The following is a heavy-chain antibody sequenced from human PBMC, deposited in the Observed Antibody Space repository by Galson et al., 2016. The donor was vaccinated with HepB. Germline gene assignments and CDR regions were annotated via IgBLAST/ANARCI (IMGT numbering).Heavy chain of an antibody. CDR3: ARNHYYDLWSGYSFDP. D-gene: IGHD3-3*01. CDR2: IYYTGRT. V-gene: IGHV4-59*08. Sequence: ETLSLTCTVSGGSISRLYWSWIRQAPGKGLEWIGYIYYTGRTNYNPSLKSRVTISVDTSKNQFSLKLGSVTAADTAVYYCARNHYYDLWSGYSFDPWGQGNLVTVPT. CDR1: GGSISRLY. J-gene: IGHJ5*02.